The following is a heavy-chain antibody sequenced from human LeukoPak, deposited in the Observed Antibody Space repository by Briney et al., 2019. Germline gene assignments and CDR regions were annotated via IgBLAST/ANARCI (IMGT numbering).Heavy chain of an antibody. J-gene: IGHJ5*02. CDR2: IYYSGSA. D-gene: IGHD3-22*01. Sequence: PSQTLSLTCTVSGGSTSSCGYYWSWIRQHPGKGLEWIGYIYYSGSAFYNPSLETRLTISVDTSKNQFSLKLSSMTAADTAVYYCARGIHSSNYYLYFDLWGQGTLVTVSS. CDR1: GGSTSSCGYY. CDR3: ARGIHSSNYYLYFDL. V-gene: IGHV4-31*03.